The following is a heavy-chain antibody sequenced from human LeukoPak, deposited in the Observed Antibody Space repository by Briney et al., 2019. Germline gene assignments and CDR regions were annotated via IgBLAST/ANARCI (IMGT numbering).Heavy chain of an antibody. D-gene: IGHD3/OR15-3a*01. CDR1: GFTFSNYE. CDR2: ISSSGSTI. Sequence: GGPLRLSCAASGFTFSNYEMNWVRQAPGKGLEWLSYISSSGSTIYYADSVKGRFTISRDNAKNSLYLQMNSLRAEDTAFYYCARGTWTGFGYWGQGTLVTVSS. J-gene: IGHJ4*02. V-gene: IGHV3-48*03. CDR3: ARGTWTGFGY.